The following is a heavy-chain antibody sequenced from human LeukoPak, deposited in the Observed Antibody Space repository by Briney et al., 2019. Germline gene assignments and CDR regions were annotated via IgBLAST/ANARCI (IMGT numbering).Heavy chain of an antibody. CDR1: GGTLSSYA. J-gene: IGHJ4*02. D-gene: IGHD5-12*01. Sequence: SVKVSCKASGGTLSSYAISWVRQAPGQGLEWMGGIIPIFGTANYAQKFQGRVTITADESTSTAYMELSSLRSEDTAAYYCARSLSSRSGLAEWGQGTLVTVSS. CDR3: ARSLSSRSGLAE. CDR2: IIPIFGTA. V-gene: IGHV1-69*13.